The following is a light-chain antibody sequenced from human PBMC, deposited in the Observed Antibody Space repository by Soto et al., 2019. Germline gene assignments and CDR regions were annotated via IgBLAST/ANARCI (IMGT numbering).Light chain of an antibody. CDR3: QQYYSTPWT. CDR2: DAS. Sequence: EIVLTQSPATLSLSPGDRATLSCRASQSIGTYLAWYQQKRGQAPSLLIYDASNRATGIPARFRGSGSGTDLTLTISSLEPEDFAVYFYQQYYSTPWTFGQGTKVEIK. J-gene: IGKJ1*01. CDR1: QSIGTY. V-gene: IGKV3-11*01.